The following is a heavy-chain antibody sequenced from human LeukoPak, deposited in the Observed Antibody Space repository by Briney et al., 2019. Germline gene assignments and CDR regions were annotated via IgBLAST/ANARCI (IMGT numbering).Heavy chain of an antibody. CDR2: INHSGST. V-gene: IGHV4-39*07. J-gene: IGHJ4*02. Sequence: SETLSLTCTVSGGSISSGGYYWSWIRQPPGKGLEWIGEINHSGSTNYNPSLKSRVTISVDTSKNQFSLKLSSVTAADTAVYYCARGPSPYSSSFFYYWGQGTLVTVSS. CDR3: ARGPSPYSSSFFYY. CDR1: GGSISSGGYY. D-gene: IGHD6-13*01.